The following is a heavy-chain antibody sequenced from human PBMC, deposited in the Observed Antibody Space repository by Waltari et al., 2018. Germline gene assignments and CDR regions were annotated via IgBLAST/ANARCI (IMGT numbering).Heavy chain of an antibody. CDR2: INHSGST. V-gene: IGHV4-34*01. D-gene: IGHD2-2*01. CDR1: GGSFSGYY. CDR3: ARARVVVPAAVRAFDY. J-gene: IGHJ4*02. Sequence: QVQLQQWGAGLLKPSETLSLPCAVHGGSFSGYYWSWIRQPPGQGLEWIGEINHSGSTNYNPSLKSRVTISVDTSKNQFSLKLSSVTAADTAVYYCARARVVVPAAVRAFDYWGQGTLVTVSS.